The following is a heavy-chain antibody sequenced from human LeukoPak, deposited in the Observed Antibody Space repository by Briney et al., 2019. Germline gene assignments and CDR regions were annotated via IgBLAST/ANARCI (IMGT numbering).Heavy chain of an antibody. J-gene: IGHJ5*02. Sequence: PGGSLRLSCAASGVAFSNYAMSWVRQAPGMGLEWVAAISKTGDGTYYAGSMKGRFTISRDNSKNTLYLQMNSLRAEDTAVYYCAKDRVVVVTAPTNWFDPWGQGTLVTVSS. V-gene: IGHV3-23*01. CDR3: AKDRVVVVTAPTNWFDP. CDR1: GVAFSNYA. CDR2: ISKTGDGT. D-gene: IGHD2-21*02.